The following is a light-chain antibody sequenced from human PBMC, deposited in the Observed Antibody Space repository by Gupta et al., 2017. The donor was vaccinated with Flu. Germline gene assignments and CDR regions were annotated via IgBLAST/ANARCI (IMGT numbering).Light chain of an antibody. CDR1: HFNIGNNY. J-gene: IGLJ1*01. CDR3: GVGDNYGNVYV. Sequence: QSVLTQPPSASGPVGQRLSISCSGNHFNIGNNYVSWFQQLPGTAPTVVIYRGNQRPSGVPDRFSASKSDTSGTMTISGLRSDDDSVYFCGVGDNYGNVYVFGSGTKVTVL. CDR2: RGN. V-gene: IGLV1-47*01.